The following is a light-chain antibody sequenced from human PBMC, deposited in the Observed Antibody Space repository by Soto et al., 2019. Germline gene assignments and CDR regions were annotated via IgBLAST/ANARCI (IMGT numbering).Light chain of an antibody. CDR3: CSYAGRFYV. Sequence: QSALTQPRSVSGSPGQSVTISCTGTSSDVGGYDYVSWYQQSPGKAPKFIIYDVSQRPSGVPDRFSGSKSGNTAPLTISGLQAEDEADYYCCSYAGRFYVFGTGTKVTVL. CDR1: SSDVGGYDY. J-gene: IGLJ1*01. CDR2: DVS. V-gene: IGLV2-11*01.